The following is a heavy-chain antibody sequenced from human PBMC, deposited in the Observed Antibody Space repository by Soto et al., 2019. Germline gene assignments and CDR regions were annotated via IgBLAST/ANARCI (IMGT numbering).Heavy chain of an antibody. CDR2: VYYTGGS. V-gene: IGHV4-30-4*01. CDR3: ARDYRSGYDN. CDR1: GGSISSGDYY. Sequence: PSETLSLTCTVAGGSISSGDYYWSWIRHPPGKGLEWIAYVYYTGGSYYNPPLKSRATISVDTSKNQFSLKVSSVTATDTAVYYCARDYRSGYDNWGQGILVTVSS. J-gene: IGHJ4*02. D-gene: IGHD6-19*01.